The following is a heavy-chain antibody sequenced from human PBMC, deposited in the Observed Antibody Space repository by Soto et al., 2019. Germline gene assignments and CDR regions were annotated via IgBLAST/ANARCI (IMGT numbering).Heavy chain of an antibody. CDR3: AKALAIQIYFDY. CDR1: GFTFSSYA. CDR2: ISGSGGST. Sequence: EVQLLESGGGLVQPGGSLRLSCAASGFTFSSYAMRWVRQAPGKGLEWVSAISGSGGSTYYADSVKGRFTISRDNSKNTLYLQMNSLRAEDTAVYYCAKALAIQIYFDYWGQGTMVTVSS. V-gene: IGHV3-23*01. D-gene: IGHD2-2*02. J-gene: IGHJ4*02.